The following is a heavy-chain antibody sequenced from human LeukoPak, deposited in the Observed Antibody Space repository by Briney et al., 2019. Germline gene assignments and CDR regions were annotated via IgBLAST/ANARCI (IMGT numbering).Heavy chain of an antibody. CDR1: GGTFSSYA. Sequence: GSSVKVSCKASGGTFSSYAINWVRQATGQGLEWMGWMNPNSGDTGYAQKFQGRVTMTRNTSISTAYMELSSLRSEDTAVYYCASSRTRSHVLMVYAIPYYYYGMDVWGQGTTVTVSS. D-gene: IGHD2-8*01. V-gene: IGHV1-8*02. J-gene: IGHJ6*02. CDR3: ASSRTRSHVLMVYAIPYYYYGMDV. CDR2: MNPNSGDT.